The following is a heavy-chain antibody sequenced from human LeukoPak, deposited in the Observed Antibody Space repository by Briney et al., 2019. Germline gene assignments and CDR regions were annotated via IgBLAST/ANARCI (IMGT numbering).Heavy chain of an antibody. CDR1: GFTFSSYG. D-gene: IGHD5-18*01. CDR3: AKDGPAYGYGDLDY. CDR2: ISYDGSNK. V-gene: IGHV3-30*18. Sequence: PGRSLRLSCAASGFTFSSYGMHWVRQAPGKGLEWVAVISYDGSNKYYADSVKGRFTISRDNSKNTLYLQMNSLRAEDTAVYYCAKDGPAYGYGDLDYWGQGTLVTVSS. J-gene: IGHJ4*02.